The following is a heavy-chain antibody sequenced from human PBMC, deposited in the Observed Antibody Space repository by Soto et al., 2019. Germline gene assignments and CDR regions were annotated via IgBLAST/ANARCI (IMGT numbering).Heavy chain of an antibody. J-gene: IGHJ4*02. D-gene: IGHD3-10*01. CDR3: AHGDPLDFHY. CDR2: IYWNGIE. CDR1: GFSLSPSGVA. V-gene: IGHV2-5*01. Sequence: QITLKESGPALVKPTQTLTLTCTFSGFSLSPSGVAVAWIRQPPGKALEWLALIYWNGIERYSPSLKGRLTITKDTSKNQVVLTVTNMDPVDTATYFCAHGDPLDFHYWGQGTLVTVSP.